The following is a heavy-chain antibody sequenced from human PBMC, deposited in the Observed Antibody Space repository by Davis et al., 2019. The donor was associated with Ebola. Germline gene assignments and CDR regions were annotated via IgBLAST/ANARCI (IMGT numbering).Heavy chain of an antibody. CDR3: ARAVNYYYYGMDV. D-gene: IGHD4-17*01. CDR1: GFTFSSYG. CDR2: ISSSSYI. Sequence: GESLKISCAASGFTFSSYGMHWVRQAPGKGLEWVSSISSSSYIYYADSVKGRFTISRDNAKNSLYLQMNSLRAEDTAVYYCARAVNYYYYGMDVWGKGTTVTVSS. V-gene: IGHV3-21*01. J-gene: IGHJ6*04.